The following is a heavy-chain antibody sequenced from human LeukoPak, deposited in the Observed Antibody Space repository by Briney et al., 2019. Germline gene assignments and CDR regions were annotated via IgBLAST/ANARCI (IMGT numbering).Heavy chain of an antibody. D-gene: IGHD3-10*01. CDR1: GFTFSSYW. V-gene: IGHV3-74*01. CDR3: ARGGIRFIDY. Sequence: GGSLRLSCAASGFTFSSYWMYWVRQAPGKGLVWVSRINTDGSSTDYADSVKGRFTISRDNAKNTLYVQMNSLRAEDTAVYHCARGGIRFIDYWGQGILVTVSS. CDR2: INTDGSST. J-gene: IGHJ4*02.